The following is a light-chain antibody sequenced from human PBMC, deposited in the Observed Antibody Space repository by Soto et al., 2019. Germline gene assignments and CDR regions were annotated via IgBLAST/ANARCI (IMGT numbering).Light chain of an antibody. J-gene: IGLJ1*01. CDR2: EVS. CDR1: ISDVGSYNY. Sequence: QSVLTQPASVSGSPGQSITISCTGTISDVGSYNYVSWYQQYPGKAPKLMIHEVSNRPSGVSDRFSGSKSGNTAYLTISGLQAEDEATYYCISFTSTSALYVLGTGTKLTVL. V-gene: IGLV2-14*01. CDR3: ISFTSTSALYV.